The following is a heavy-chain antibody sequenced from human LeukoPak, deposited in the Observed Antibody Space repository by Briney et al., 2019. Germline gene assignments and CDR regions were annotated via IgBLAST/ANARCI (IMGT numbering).Heavy chain of an antibody. D-gene: IGHD3-9*01. CDR3: ARQYYDILTGYTAFDI. CDR1: GFTLSSYA. J-gene: IGHJ3*02. CDR2: ISSSGGST. V-gene: IGHV3-23*01. Sequence: PGGSLRLSCAASGFTLSSYAMSWVRQAPGKGLEWVSSISSSGGSTYYADSVKGRFTISRDNSKNTLYLQMNSLRAEDTAVYYCARQYYDILTGYTAFDIWGQGTMVTVSS.